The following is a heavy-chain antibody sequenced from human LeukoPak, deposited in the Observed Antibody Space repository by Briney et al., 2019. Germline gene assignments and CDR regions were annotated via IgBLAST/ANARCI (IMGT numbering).Heavy chain of an antibody. CDR3: AAQQQWLVPGN. Sequence: GGSLRLSCAASGFTVSSNYMSWVRQAPGKGLEWVSVIYSGGSTYYADSVKGRFTISGDNSKNTLYLQMNSLRAEDTAVYYCAAQQQWLVPGNWGQGTLVTVSS. CDR1: GFTVSSNY. J-gene: IGHJ4*02. CDR2: IYSGGST. V-gene: IGHV3-53*01. D-gene: IGHD6-19*01.